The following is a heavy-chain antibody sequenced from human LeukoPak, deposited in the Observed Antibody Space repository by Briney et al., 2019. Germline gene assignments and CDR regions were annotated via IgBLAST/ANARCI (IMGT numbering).Heavy chain of an antibody. V-gene: IGHV1-69*05. CDR3: ANAWYYDFWSGYPNWFDP. J-gene: IGHJ5*02. CDR2: IIPIFGTA. CDR1: GGTFSSYA. Sequence: SVKVSYKASGGTFSSYAISWVRQAPGQGLEWMGGIIPIFGTANYAQKFQGRVTITTDESTSTAYMELSSLRSEDTAVYYCANAWYYDFWSGYPNWFDPWGQGTLVTVSS. D-gene: IGHD3-3*01.